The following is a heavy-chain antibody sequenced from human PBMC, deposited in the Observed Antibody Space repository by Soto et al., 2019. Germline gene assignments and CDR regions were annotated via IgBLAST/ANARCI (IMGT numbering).Heavy chain of an antibody. CDR3: ARQRELSPGYYFGY. CDR2: INHSGGT. D-gene: IGHD1-26*01. V-gene: IGHV4-34*01. CDR1: GGSFSGYY. J-gene: IGHJ4*02. Sequence: SETLSLTCAVYGGSFSGYYWSWIRQPPGKGLEWIGEINHSGGTNYKPSLKRRVTISVDTSKNQFSLKLNSVTAADTAVYYCARQRELSPGYYFGYWGQGTLVTVSS.